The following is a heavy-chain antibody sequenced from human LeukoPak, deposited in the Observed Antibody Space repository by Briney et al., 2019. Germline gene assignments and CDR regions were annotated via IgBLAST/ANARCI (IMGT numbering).Heavy chain of an antibody. CDR1: GGSFSGYY. CDR2: INHSGST. V-gene: IGHV4-34*01. D-gene: IGHD4-17*01. J-gene: IGHJ4*02. Sequence: SETLSLTCAVYGGSFSGYYWSWIRQPPGKGLEWIGEINHSGSTNYNPSLKSRVTISVVTSKNQFSLKLSSVTAADTAVYYCARGRFRRQTAVTTQGGGRPVDYWGQGTLVTVSS. CDR3: ARGRFRRQTAVTTQGGGRPVDY.